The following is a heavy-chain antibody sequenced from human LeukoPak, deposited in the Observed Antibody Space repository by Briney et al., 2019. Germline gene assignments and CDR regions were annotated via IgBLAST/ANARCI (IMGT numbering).Heavy chain of an antibody. J-gene: IGHJ4*02. CDR2: IWYDGSNK. D-gene: IGHD5-12*01. CDR1: GFPYSRFG. CDR3: AARPPVIVAGPFDY. Sequence: PGGSLRLSCAASGFPYSRFGMHWARQAPGKGLEWVAVIWYDGSNKYYADSVKGRFTISRDNSKNTLYLQMHSLRAEDTAVYFCAARPPVIVAGPFDYWGQGILVTVSS. V-gene: IGHV3-33*01.